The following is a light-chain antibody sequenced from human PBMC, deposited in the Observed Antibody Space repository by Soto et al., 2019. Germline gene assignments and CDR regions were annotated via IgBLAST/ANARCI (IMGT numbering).Light chain of an antibody. CDR2: GAS. CDR1: QSVSTN. V-gene: IGKV3-15*01. J-gene: IGKJ5*01. CDR3: QQYSSSPS. Sequence: EVVMSLSPTTLSVYPGERATLSFRASQSVSTNLAWYQQKPGQVPSLLIYGASTRASGIPARFSGSGSGTEFTLTIGSLQSEDFAVYYCQQYSSSPSFGQGTRLAIK.